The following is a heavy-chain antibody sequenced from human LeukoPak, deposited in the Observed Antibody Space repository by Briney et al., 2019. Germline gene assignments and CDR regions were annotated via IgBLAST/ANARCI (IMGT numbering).Heavy chain of an antibody. CDR3: AKEVTMRYLPDY. V-gene: IGHV3-7*01. D-gene: IGHD2-8*01. CDR2: IRQDGSDN. J-gene: IGHJ4*02. CDR1: GFTFSNYW. Sequence: GGSLRLSCAASGFTFSNYWMSWVRQAPGKGLEWVANIRQDGSDNYYVDSVKGRFTISRDNAKNSLYLQMNSLRAEDTAVYYCAKEVTMRYLPDYWGQGTLVTVSS.